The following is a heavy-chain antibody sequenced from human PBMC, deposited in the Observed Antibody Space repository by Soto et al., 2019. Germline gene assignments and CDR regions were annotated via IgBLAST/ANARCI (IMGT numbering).Heavy chain of an antibody. V-gene: IGHV6-1*01. J-gene: IGHJ6*02. D-gene: IGHD2-15*01. Sequence: SQTLSLTCXISGDSVSSNGACWNWIRQSPSRGLEWLGRTYYRSKWFYDYAPSVESRMSITPDTSRNQFSLQLTSVSPEDTAVYYCVRVSCSGGTCLDGMDVWGQGTTVTVSS. CDR2: TYYRSKWFY. CDR3: VRVSCSGGTCLDGMDV. CDR1: GDSVSSNGAC.